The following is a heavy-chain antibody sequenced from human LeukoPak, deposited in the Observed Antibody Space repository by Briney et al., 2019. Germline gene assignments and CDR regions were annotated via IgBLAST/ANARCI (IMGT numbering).Heavy chain of an antibody. J-gene: IGHJ4*02. CDR2: IYTSGST. D-gene: IGHD1-1*01. V-gene: IGHV4-61*02. CDR3: ARGRDNWNDVGYFDY. Sequence: TLSLTCTVSGGSISSGSYYWSWIRQPAGKGLEWIGRIYTSGSTNYNPSLKSRVTISVDTSKNQFSLKLSSVTAADTAVYYCARGRDNWNDVGYFDYWGQGTLVTVSS. CDR1: GGSISSGSYY.